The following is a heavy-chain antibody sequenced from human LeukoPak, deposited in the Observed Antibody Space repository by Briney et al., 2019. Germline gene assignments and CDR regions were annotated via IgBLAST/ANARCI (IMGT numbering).Heavy chain of an antibody. CDR1: GGTFSRYA. V-gene: IGHV1-69*05. D-gene: IGHD3-10*01. CDR2: IIPIFGTA. CDR3: ARAGLLWFGESYYPEVVEYYFDY. J-gene: IGHJ4*02. Sequence: SVKVSCKASGGTFSRYAVSWVRQAPGQGLEWMGGIIPIFGTANYAQKFQGRVTITTDESTSTAYMELSSLRSEDTAVYYCARAGLLWFGESYYPEVVEYYFDYWGQGTLVTVSS.